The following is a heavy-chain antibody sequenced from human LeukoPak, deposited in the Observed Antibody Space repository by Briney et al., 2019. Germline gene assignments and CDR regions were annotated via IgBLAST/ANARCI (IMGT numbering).Heavy chain of an antibody. CDR1: GGSFSGYY. CDR3: ARSSITYYDILTGYYRWFDP. D-gene: IGHD3-9*01. J-gene: IGHJ5*02. CDR2: INHSGST. V-gene: IGHV4-34*01. Sequence: SETLSLTCAVYGGSFSGYYWSWIRQPPGKGLEWIGEINHSGSTNYNPSLKSRVTISVHTSKNQFSLKLSSVTAADTAVYYCARSSITYYDILTGYYRWFDPWGQGTLVTVSS.